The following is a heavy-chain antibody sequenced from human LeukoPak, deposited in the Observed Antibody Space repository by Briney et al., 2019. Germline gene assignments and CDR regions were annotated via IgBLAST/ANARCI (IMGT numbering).Heavy chain of an antibody. CDR3: ARASGSYLDY. V-gene: IGHV4-34*01. CDR1: GGSFSGYS. Sequence: SETLSLTCAVYGGSFSGYSWSWIRQPPGKGLEWIGEIYHSGSTNYNPSLKSRVTISVDKSKNQFSLKLSSVTAADTAVYYCARASGSYLDYWGQGTLVTVSS. D-gene: IGHD1-26*01. CDR2: IYHSGST. J-gene: IGHJ4*02.